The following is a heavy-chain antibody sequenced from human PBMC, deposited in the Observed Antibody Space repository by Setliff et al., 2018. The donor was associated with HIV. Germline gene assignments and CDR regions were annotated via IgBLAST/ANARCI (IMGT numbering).Heavy chain of an antibody. CDR3: ARDHNSGTLHAFDL. D-gene: IGHD1-26*01. J-gene: IGHJ3*01. CDR2: ISCSEYT. Sequence: SETLSLTCTVSGDPINSHYWSWIRQPPGEGLEWIGHISCSEYTNYNPSLKSRVTISLDTSKKHFSLDLYSVTAADTAVYYCARDHNSGTLHAFDLWGQGTKVTVSS. V-gene: IGHV4-59*11. CDR1: GDPINSHY.